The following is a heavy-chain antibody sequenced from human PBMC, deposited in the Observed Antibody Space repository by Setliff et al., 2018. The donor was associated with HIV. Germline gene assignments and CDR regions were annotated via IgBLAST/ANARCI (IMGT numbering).Heavy chain of an antibody. CDR1: GYTFTNYG. J-gene: IGHJ4*02. D-gene: IGHD4-17*01. Sequence: GASVKVSCKASGYTFTNYGISWVRQAPGQGLEWMGWISVYSGNTNYAQNLQGRVTMSTDTSTTTAYMELRSLKSDDTAVYYCARRRGAYGGYVRPLDYWGQGTLVTVSS. CDR3: ARRRGAYGGYVRPLDY. V-gene: IGHV1-18*01. CDR2: ISVYSGNT.